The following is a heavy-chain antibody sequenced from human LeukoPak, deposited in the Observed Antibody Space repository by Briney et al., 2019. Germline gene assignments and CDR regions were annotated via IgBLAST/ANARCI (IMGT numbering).Heavy chain of an antibody. J-gene: IGHJ4*02. Sequence: SRINSDGSSTSYAVSVKGRFTISRDNAKNTLYLQMNSLRAEDRAMYYCARALSPNTAMVSWGQG. D-gene: IGHD5-18*01. CDR2: INSDGSST. CDR3: ARALSPNTAMVS. V-gene: IGHV3-74*01.